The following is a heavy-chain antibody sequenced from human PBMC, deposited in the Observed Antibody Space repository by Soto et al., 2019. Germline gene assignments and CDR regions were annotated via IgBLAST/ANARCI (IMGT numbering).Heavy chain of an antibody. CDR3: ARVPDR. J-gene: IGHJ5*02. D-gene: IGHD2-2*01. Sequence: QLQLQEPGSGLVKPSQTLSLTCAVSGGSISSGGYSWSWIRQPPGKGLEWIGYIYHSVSTYYNPSLKSRVTISVDRSKNQFSLKLSSVTAADTAVYYCARVPDRWGQGTLVTVSS. V-gene: IGHV4-30-2*01. CDR1: GGSISSGGYS. CDR2: IYHSVST.